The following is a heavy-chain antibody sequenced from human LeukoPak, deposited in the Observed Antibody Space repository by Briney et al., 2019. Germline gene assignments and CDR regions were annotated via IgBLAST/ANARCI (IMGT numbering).Heavy chain of an antibody. CDR1: GYTFTGYY. J-gene: IGHJ4*02. V-gene: IGHV1-2*02. CDR2: INPNSGGT. CDR3: ARAPHSTIIHYFDY. Sequence: GASVRVSCKASGYTFTGYYMHWVRQAPGQGLEWMGWINPNSGGTNYAQKFQGRVTMTRDTSISTAYMELSRLRSDDTAVYYCARAPHSTIIHYFDYWGQGTLVTVSS. D-gene: IGHD3-10*01.